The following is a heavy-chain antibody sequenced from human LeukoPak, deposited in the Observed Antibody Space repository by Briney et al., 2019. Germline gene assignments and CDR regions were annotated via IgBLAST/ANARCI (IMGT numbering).Heavy chain of an antibody. CDR3: ARDRIAVVLPSYYYYGMDV. CDR1: GFTFSSYA. Sequence: PGRSLRLSCAASGFTFSSYAMHWVRQAPGKGLEWVAVISYDGSNKYYADSVKGRFTISRDNSKNTLYLQMNSLRAEDTAVYYCARDRIAVVLPSYYYYGMDVWGXXTTVTVSS. J-gene: IGHJ6*01. D-gene: IGHD6-19*01. CDR2: ISYDGSNK. V-gene: IGHV3-30-3*01.